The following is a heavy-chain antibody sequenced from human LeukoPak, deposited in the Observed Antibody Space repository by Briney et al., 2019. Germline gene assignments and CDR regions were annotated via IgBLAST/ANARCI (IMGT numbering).Heavy chain of an antibody. CDR1: RFTFNNYA. CDR3: AKEHTKAPYWFDP. Sequence: PGGSLRLSCAASRFTFNNYAMNWVRQAPGKGLEWVSTISGSGGSTYYADSVKGRFTISRDNSKNTLYLQMNSLRAEDTAVYYCAKEHTKAPYWFDPWGQGTLVTVSS. V-gene: IGHV3-23*01. CDR2: ISGSGGST. J-gene: IGHJ5*02.